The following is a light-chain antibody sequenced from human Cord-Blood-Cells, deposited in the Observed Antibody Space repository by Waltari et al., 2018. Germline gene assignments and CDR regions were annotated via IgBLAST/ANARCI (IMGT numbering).Light chain of an antibody. CDR1: QSVRSY. J-gene: IGKJ2*01. CDR3: QQRSNWPPMYT. CDR2: DAS. V-gene: IGKV3-11*01. Sequence: EIVLTQSPATLYLSPGERATLSCRASQSVRSYLAWYQQKPGQAPRLPIYDASNRATGIPARFSGSGSGTDFTLTISSLEPEDFAVYYCQQRSNWPPMYTFGQGTKLEIK.